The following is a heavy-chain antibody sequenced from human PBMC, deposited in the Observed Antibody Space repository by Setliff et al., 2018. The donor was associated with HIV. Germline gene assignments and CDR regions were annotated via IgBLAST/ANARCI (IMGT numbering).Heavy chain of an antibody. CDR2: IYPDDSNI. J-gene: IGHJ4*02. V-gene: IGHV5-51*01. CDR3: AKWGSATPYFDD. Sequence: GESLKISCKAVDYTFTTYWIGWVRQMPGEGLEWMGIIYPDDSNIRYNPSFQSQVTISADKSITTAYLQWSSLKASDPAIYYCAKWGSATPYFDDWGQGTLVTVSS. CDR1: DYTFTTYW. D-gene: IGHD6-25*01.